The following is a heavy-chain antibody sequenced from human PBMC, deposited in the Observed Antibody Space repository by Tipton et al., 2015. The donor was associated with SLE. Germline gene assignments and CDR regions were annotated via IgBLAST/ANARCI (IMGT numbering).Heavy chain of an antibody. Sequence: GLVKPSETLSLTCTVSGGSISSSSYYWGWIRQPPGKGLEWIGYIYYSGSTYYNPSLKSRVTISVDTSKNQFSLKLSSVTAADTAVYYCARDKWGTTIWGQGTMVTVSS. D-gene: IGHD3-16*01. CDR1: GGSISSSSYY. CDR3: ARDKWGTTI. J-gene: IGHJ3*02. CDR2: IYYSGST. V-gene: IGHV4-31*03.